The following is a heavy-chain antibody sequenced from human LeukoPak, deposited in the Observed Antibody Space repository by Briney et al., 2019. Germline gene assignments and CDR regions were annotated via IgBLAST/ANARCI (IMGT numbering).Heavy chain of an antibody. V-gene: IGHV3-9*01. CDR2: ISWNSGSI. J-gene: IGHJ4*02. CDR3: AKDRGDSSSFLDY. CDR1: GFTFDDYA. Sequence: PGGSLRLSCAASGFTFDDYAMHWVRQAPGKGLEWVSGISWNSGSIGYADSVKGRFTISRDNAKNSLYLQMNSLRAEDTALYYCAKDRGDSSSFLDYWGQGTLVTVSS. D-gene: IGHD6-13*01.